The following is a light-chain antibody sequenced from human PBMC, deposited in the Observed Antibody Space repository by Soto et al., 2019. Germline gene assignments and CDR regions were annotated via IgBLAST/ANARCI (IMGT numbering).Light chain of an antibody. CDR1: QNIGNW. J-gene: IGKJ1*01. CDR2: DAS. Sequence: DIQMTQSPSTLSASVGDRVTITCRASQNIGNWLAWYQQKPGKTPDLLIYDASSLESGVPLWFSGSGSGTEFTLTISSLQTDDSATYYCQQYNDEPWTFGQGTKVEIK. V-gene: IGKV1-5*01. CDR3: QQYNDEPWT.